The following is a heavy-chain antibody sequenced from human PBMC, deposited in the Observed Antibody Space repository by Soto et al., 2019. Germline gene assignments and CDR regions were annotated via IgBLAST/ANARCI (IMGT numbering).Heavy chain of an antibody. CDR2: VYYSGST. D-gene: IGHD5-18*01. J-gene: IGHJ6*02. CDR3: ARDTTMVTLNYGMDV. V-gene: IGHV4-61*01. CDR1: GGSVSNKTYY. Sequence: PSETLSLTCSVSGGSVSNKTYYWSWIRQPPGKRLEWIGYVYYSGSTYYNPSLKSRVTISVDTSKNQFSLKLSSVTAADTAVYYCARDTTMVTLNYGMDVWGQGTTVTV.